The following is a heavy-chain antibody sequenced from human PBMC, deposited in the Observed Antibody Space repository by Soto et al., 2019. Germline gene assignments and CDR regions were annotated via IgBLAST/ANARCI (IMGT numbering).Heavy chain of an antibody. Sequence: EVQLLESGGGLVQPGGSLRLSCAASGFTFSNYAMNWVRQAPGKGLEWVSVISDSGGSTYYADSVKGRFTISRDNSKNTLYLHMNSMTAEDTAVYYCAKDGFSSSGKYYFDYWGQGTLVTVSS. CDR3: AKDGFSSSGKYYFDY. CDR2: ISDSGGST. D-gene: IGHD3-10*01. J-gene: IGHJ4*02. V-gene: IGHV3-23*01. CDR1: GFTFSNYA.